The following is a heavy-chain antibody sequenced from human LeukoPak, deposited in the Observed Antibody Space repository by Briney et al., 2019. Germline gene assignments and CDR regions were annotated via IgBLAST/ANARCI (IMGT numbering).Heavy chain of an antibody. Sequence: SETLSLTCTVSGGSISSYYWSWIRQPAGKGLEWIGRIYTSGSTNYNPSLKSRVTMSVDTSKNQFSLKLSSVTAADTAVYYCARDALYYYGSGSSRYYGMDVWGQGTTVTVSS. CDR2: IYTSGST. J-gene: IGHJ6*02. V-gene: IGHV4-4*07. D-gene: IGHD3-10*01. CDR1: GGSISSYY. CDR3: ARDALYYYGSGSSRYYGMDV.